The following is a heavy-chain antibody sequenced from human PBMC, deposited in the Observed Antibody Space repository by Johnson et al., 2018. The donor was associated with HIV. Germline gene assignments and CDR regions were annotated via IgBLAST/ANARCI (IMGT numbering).Heavy chain of an antibody. CDR3: TTFYCGGDCYAFDI. J-gene: IGHJ3*02. CDR1: GFTVSNAW. D-gene: IGHD2-21*01. V-gene: IGHV3-15*01. Sequence: VQLVESGGGVVQPGRSLRLSCAASGFTVSNAWMSWVRQATGKGLEWVGRIKSKTDGGTTDYAAPVKGRFTISRDDSTNTLYLQMNSLKTEDTAVYYCTTFYCGGDCYAFDIWGQGTMVTVSS. CDR2: IKSKTDGGTT.